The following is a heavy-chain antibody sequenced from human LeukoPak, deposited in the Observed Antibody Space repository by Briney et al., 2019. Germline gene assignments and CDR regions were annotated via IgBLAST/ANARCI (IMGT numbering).Heavy chain of an antibody. CDR2: ISGSGGST. D-gene: IGHD3-3*01. CDR3: AKADQYYDFWSGYSYYYYGMDV. J-gene: IGHJ6*02. Sequence: GGSLRLSCAASGFTFSSYAMSWVRQAPGKGLEWVSAISGSGGSTYYADSVKGRFTISRDNSKNTLYLQMNSLRAEDTAVYYCAKADQYYDFWSGYSYYYYGMDVWGQGTTATVSS. V-gene: IGHV3-23*01. CDR1: GFTFSSYA.